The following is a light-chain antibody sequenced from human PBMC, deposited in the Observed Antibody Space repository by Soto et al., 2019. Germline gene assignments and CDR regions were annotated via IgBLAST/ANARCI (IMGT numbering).Light chain of an antibody. CDR1: QTVNNY. J-gene: IGKJ2*01. Sequence: DIQLTQSPSSLSASVGDTVTITCRAGQTVNNYLNWYQHKPGEVPKLLIYDASSLQSGVPARFSATASGTDFTLTIINLHPEDFGTYSCQRSYTGLQTFGQGTKLEIK. CDR2: DAS. CDR3: QRSYTGLQT. V-gene: IGKV1-39*01.